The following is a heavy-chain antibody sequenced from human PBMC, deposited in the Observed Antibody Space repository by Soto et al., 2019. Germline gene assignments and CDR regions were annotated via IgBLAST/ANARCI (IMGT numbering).Heavy chain of an antibody. D-gene: IGHD6-13*01. CDR2: ISYDGSNK. J-gene: IGHJ4*02. V-gene: IGHV3-30*18. CDR3: AKVGPIAAAGYFAY. CDR1: GFTFSSYG. Sequence: QVQLVESGGGVVQPGRSLRLSCAASGFTFSSYGMHWVRQAPGKGLEWVAVISYDGSNKYYADSVKGRFTISRDNSKNTLYLQMTSLRAADTAVYYCAKVGPIAAAGYFAYWGQGTLVTVSS.